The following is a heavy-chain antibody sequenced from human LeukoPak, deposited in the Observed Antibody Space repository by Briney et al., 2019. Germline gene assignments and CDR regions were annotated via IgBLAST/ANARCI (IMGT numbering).Heavy chain of an antibody. V-gene: IGHV3-7*04. D-gene: IGHD1-14*01. CDR2: INQDGSEE. J-gene: IGHJ4*02. CDR3: ARGQTPCPRTCLDY. Sequence: GGSLKLSCVGPGFTFGSYWTTWVRQAPGKGREWVANINQDGSEENYVDSVRGRFTISRDNVRNSLFLQMNSLRAEDTAVYYCARGQTPCPRTCLDYWGQGTLVTVSS. CDR1: GFTFGSYW.